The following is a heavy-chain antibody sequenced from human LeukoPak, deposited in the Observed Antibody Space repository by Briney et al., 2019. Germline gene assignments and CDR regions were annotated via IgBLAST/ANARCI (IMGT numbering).Heavy chain of an antibody. J-gene: IGHJ4*02. D-gene: IGHD2-21*02. CDR3: ARKAPTEYYFDY. CDR1: GFTVSSNY. Sequence: GGSLRLSCAASGFTVSSNYMSCVRQAPGKGLEWVSVIYSGGSTYYADSVKGRFTISRDNSKNTLYLQMNSLRAEDTAVYYCARKAPTEYYFDYWGQGTLVTVSS. V-gene: IGHV3-53*01. CDR2: IYSGGST.